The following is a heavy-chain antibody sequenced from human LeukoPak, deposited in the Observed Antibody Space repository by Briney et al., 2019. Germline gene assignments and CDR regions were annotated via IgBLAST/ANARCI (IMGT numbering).Heavy chain of an antibody. CDR1: GFPFSSYS. J-gene: IGHJ4*02. Sequence: GGSLRLSCAASGFPFSSYSMTWVRQAPGKGLEWVANIKPDGTTKFYVDSVKGRFTISRDNALNSLYLQMNSLRAEDTAIYYCARVEGPWGQGTLVTVSS. V-gene: IGHV3-7*03. CDR2: IKPDGTTK. CDR3: ARVEGP.